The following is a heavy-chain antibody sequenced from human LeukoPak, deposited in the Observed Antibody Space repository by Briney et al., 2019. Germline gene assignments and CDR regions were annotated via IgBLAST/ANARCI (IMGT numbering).Heavy chain of an antibody. CDR3: ARAPGSISIY. CDR2: INTDGSST. D-gene: IGHD3-10*01. CDR1: GFTFSSYW. Sequence: PGGSLRLSCAASGFTFSSYWMHWVRQAPGKGLVWVSRINTDGSSTGYADSVKGRFTISRDDTKSTLYLQMNSLRAEDTAVYYCARAPGSISIYWGQGTLVTVSS. V-gene: IGHV3-74*01. J-gene: IGHJ4*02.